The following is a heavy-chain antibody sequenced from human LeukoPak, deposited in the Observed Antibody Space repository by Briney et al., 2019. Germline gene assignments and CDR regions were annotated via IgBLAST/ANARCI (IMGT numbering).Heavy chain of an antibody. D-gene: IGHD5-12*01. V-gene: IGHV1-46*01. J-gene: IGHJ4*02. CDR1: GYSLTNYY. CDR2: INPSGGST. Sequence: GASVKVSCKAFGYSLTNYYVHWVRQAPGQGLEWMGEINPSGGSTSYAQKFQGRITVTRDTYTNTVYTDLSNLRSEDTATYYCARGAPTTRIGAGRFDYWGQGSLLTVAS. CDR3: ARGAPTTRIGAGRFDY.